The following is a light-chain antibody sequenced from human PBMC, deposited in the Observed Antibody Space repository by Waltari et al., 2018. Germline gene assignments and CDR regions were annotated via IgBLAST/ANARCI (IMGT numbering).Light chain of an antibody. CDR1: QSISNW. V-gene: IGKV1-5*03. J-gene: IGKJ1*01. CDR2: KAS. CDR3: QQYSSDST. Sequence: DIQMTQSPSTLSASVGDRVTIVCRASQSISNWLAWYQQKSGKAHKLLIYKASSLESGVPTRFSGSRSGTEFTLTISSLQPDDFATYYCQQYSSDSTFGQGTKVEIK.